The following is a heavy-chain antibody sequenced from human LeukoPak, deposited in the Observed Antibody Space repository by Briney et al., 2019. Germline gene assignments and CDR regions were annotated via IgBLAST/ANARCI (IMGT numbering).Heavy chain of an antibody. Sequence: GGSLRLSCAASGFTFSSYGMHWVRQAPGKGLEWVAVISYDGSNKYYADSVKGRFTISRDNSKNTLYLQMNSLRAEDTAVYYCAKVGYFDWCMDVWGQGTLVTVSS. D-gene: IGHD3-9*01. CDR2: ISYDGSNK. CDR3: AKVGYFDWCMDV. CDR1: GFTFSSYG. V-gene: IGHV3-30*18. J-gene: IGHJ4*02.